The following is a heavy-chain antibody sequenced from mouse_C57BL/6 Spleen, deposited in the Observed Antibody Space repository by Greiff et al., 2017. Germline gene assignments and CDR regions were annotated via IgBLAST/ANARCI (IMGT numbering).Heavy chain of an antibody. CDR3: ATGDYDGFAY. V-gene: IGHV1-42*01. CDR2: INPSTGGT. Sequence: EVKLQESGHELVKPGASVKISCKASGYSFTGYYMNWVKQSPEKSLEWIGEINPSTGGTTYNQKFKAKATLTVDKSSSTDYMQLKSLTSEDYAVXYCATGDYDGFAYWGQGTLVTVSA. CDR1: GYSFTGYY. D-gene: IGHD2-4*01. J-gene: IGHJ3*01.